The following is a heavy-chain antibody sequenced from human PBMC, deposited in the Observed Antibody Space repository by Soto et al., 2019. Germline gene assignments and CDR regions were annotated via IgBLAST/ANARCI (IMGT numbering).Heavy chain of an antibody. J-gene: IGHJ6*02. CDR2: MSCDGSYK. CDR1: GFSFSSYD. D-gene: IGHD3-10*01. Sequence: QEQLVESGGGAVQPGRSLRLSCTASGFSFSSYDMHWVRQAPGEGLEWVSAMSCDGSYKHYADSVKGRCTISRDNSENTLYLQMNGLRTEDTGVYFCARGMIRGVVYYGVEVWGQGTTVTVS. V-gene: IGHV3-30*03. CDR3: ARGMIRGVVYYGVEV.